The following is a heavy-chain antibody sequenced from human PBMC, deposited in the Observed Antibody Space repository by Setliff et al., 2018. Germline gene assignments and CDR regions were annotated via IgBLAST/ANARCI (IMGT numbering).Heavy chain of an antibody. CDR1: GGSFSGYY. D-gene: IGHD4-17*01. Sequence: PSETLSLTCAVYGGSFSGYYWSWIRQPPGKGLEWIGEINHSGSTNYNPSLKSRVTISVDTSKNQFSLKLSSVTAEDTAVYYCARDPLTTNRRRAFDIWGQGTMVTVSS. J-gene: IGHJ3*02. CDR3: ARDPLTTNRRRAFDI. V-gene: IGHV4-34*01. CDR2: INHSGST.